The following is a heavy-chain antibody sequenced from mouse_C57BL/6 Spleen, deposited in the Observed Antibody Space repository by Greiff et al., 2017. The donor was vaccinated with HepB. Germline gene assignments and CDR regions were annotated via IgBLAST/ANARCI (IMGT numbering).Heavy chain of an antibody. CDR1: GYTFTSYT. CDR3: ARSEYGNYWFAY. V-gene: IGHV1-4*01. D-gene: IGHD2-10*02. Sequence: VQLQQSGAELARPGASVKMSCKASGYTFTSYTMHWVKQRPGQGLEWIGYINPSSGYTKYNQKFKDKATLTADKSSSTAYMQLSSLTSEDSAVYYCARSEYGNYWFAYWGQGTLVTVSA. CDR2: INPSSGYT. J-gene: IGHJ3*01.